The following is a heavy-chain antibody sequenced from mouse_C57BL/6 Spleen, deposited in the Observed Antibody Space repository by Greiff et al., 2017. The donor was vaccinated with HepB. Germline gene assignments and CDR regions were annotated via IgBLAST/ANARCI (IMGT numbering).Heavy chain of an antibody. CDR3: TEDGYSFDY. CDR1: GFTFSNYW. Sequence: EVKLVESGGGLVQPGGSMKLSCVASGFTFSNYWKNWVRQSPEKGLEWVAQIRLKSDNYATHYAESVKGRFTISRDDSKSSVYLQMNNLRAEDTGIYYCTEDGYSFDYWGQGTTLTVSS. CDR2: IRLKSDNYAT. V-gene: IGHV6-3*01. J-gene: IGHJ2*01. D-gene: IGHD2-3*01.